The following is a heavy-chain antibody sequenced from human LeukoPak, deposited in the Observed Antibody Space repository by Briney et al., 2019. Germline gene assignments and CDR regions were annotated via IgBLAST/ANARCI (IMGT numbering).Heavy chain of an antibody. CDR3: HWGYYDTRHDY. CDR2: IYYSGST. CDR1: GGSISSYY. V-gene: IGHV4-59*01. J-gene: IGHJ4*02. D-gene: IGHD3-22*01. Sequence: PSETLSLTCTVSGGSISSYYWSWIRQPPGKGLEWIGYIYYSGSTNYNPSLKSRVTISVDTSKNQFSLKLSSVTAADTAVYYCHWGYYDTRHDYWGQGTLVTVSS.